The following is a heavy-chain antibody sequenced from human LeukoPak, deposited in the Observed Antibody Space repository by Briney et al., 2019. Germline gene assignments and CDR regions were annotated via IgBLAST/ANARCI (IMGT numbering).Heavy chain of an antibody. V-gene: IGHV5-51*01. J-gene: IGHJ3*02. CDR3: ARHGYYGWGSSHAFDI. CDR1: GYSFTSYW. CDR2: IYPGDSDT. Sequence: GESLKISCKGSGYSFTSYWIGWVRQMPGKGLEWMGIIYPGDSDTRYSPSFQGQVTISADKSISTAYLQWSSLKASDTAMYYCARHGYYGWGSSHAFDIWGQGTMVTVSS. D-gene: IGHD3-10*01.